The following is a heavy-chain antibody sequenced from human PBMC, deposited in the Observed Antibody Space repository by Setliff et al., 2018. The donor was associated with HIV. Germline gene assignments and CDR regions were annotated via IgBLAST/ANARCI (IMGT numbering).Heavy chain of an antibody. CDR3: ARGRTQWPNYNYFDP. Sequence: SETLSLTCTVSGGSISSHYWSWIRQPPGKGLEWVGLIYYTGIPTYNPSLKSRVTISVDTSKNQFSLKLSSVTAADTAVYYCARGRTQWPNYNYFDPWGLGTLVTVSS. CDR1: GGSISSHY. D-gene: IGHD6-19*01. J-gene: IGHJ5*02. CDR2: IYYTGIP. V-gene: IGHV4-59*08.